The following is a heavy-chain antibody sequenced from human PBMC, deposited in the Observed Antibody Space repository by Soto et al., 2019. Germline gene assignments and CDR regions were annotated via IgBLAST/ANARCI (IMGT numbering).Heavy chain of an antibody. D-gene: IGHD6-19*01. CDR1: GAALSSGGYF. J-gene: IGHJ5*02. V-gene: IGHV4-61*08. CDR3: TREQSDDNYFDP. Sequence: SETLSLTCTVSGAALSSGGYFYTRVRQPPGKGLEWLGYIYYSGGTNYNPSLKSRVTISLDKSKSQFSLRLISVTAADTAVYCCTREQSDDNYFDPWCQGTLVTVSS. CDR2: IYYSGGT.